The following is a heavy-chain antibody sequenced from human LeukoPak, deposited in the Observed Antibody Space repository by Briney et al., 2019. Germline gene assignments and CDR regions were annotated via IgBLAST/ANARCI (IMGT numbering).Heavy chain of an antibody. J-gene: IGHJ5*02. CDR3: VRLYYDSSRFYSWFDP. D-gene: IGHD3-22*01. CDR2: INPNSGGT. V-gene: IGHV1-2*02. Sequence: ASVKVSCKASGYTFTGYYMHWVRQAPGQGLEWMGWINPNSGGTSYAQKFQGRVTMTRDTSISTAYMELSSLRSEDTAMYYCVRLYYDSSRFYSWFDPWGQGTLVTVSS. CDR1: GYTFTGYY.